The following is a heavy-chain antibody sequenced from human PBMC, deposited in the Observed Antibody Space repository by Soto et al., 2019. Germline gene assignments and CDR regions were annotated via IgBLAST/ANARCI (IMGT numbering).Heavy chain of an antibody. CDR1: EFPSTDYY. CDR3: ARVRGRLDQKNWFDP. CDR2: ISNSGNTV. V-gene: IGHV3-11*01. J-gene: IGHJ5*02. Sequence: GGPKILSCTAAEFPSTDYYSSWISQTPGRGLEWISYISNSGNTVHYDDSVKGRFTISRDNAKKSLFLQMSSLTAEDTAVYYCARVRGRLDQKNWFDPWGQRAPVLGSS. D-gene: IGHD3-10*01.